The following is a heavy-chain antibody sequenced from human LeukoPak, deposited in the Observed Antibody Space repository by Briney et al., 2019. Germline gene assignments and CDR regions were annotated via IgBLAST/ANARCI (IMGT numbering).Heavy chain of an antibody. CDR1: GDSVSSNSAA. CDR3: AREPIASAGFNAFDI. CDR2: TWYRSKWHY. Sequence: SQTLSLACAISGDSVSSNSAAWNWIKQSPSRGLEWLGRTWYRSKWHYDYAVSVKSRITIYPDTSKNQFSLQLSSVTPEDTAVYYCAREPIASAGFNAFDIWGQGTMVTVSS. J-gene: IGHJ3*02. V-gene: IGHV6-1*01. D-gene: IGHD6-13*01.